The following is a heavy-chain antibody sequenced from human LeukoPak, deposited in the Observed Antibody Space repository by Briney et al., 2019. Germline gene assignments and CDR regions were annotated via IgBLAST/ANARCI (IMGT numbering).Heavy chain of an antibody. Sequence: PQTLSIICTVHGGSFSGYYWSWNRQPPGKGLEWIGEINHSGSTNYNPSLKSRVTTSVDTSKNQFSLKLSSVTAADTAVYYCARVGPSAFDIWGQGTMVTVSS. CDR1: GGSFSGYY. V-gene: IGHV4-34*01. CDR3: ARVGPSAFDI. J-gene: IGHJ3*02. CDR2: INHSGST.